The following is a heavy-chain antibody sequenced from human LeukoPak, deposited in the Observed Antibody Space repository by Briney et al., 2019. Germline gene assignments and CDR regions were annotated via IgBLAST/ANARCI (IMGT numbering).Heavy chain of an antibody. CDR1: GFTFSSYA. CDR3: AKGGSSSSGSRVWCDP. D-gene: IGHD6-19*01. CDR2: ISGSGVST. J-gene: IGHJ5*02. Sequence: PGGSLRLSCAASGFTFSSYAMSWVRQAPGKGLEWGSAISGSGVSTYYADSVKGRFTISRDNSKNTLYLQMNSLRAEDTAVYYCAKGGSSSSGSRVWCDPWGQGTLVTVS. V-gene: IGHV3-23*01.